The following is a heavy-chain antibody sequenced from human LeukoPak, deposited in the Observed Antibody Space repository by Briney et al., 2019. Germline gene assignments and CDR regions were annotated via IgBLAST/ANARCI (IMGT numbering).Heavy chain of an antibody. CDR3: ARGRGYSYGSPYYYYYMDV. CDR1: GGSFSDYY. D-gene: IGHD5-18*01. Sequence: SETLSLTCAVYGGSFSDYYWSWIRQPPGKGLEWIGEINHSGSTNYNPSLKSRVTISVDTSKNQFSLNLNSVTAADTAVYYCARGRGYSYGSPYYYYYMDVWGKGTTVTVSS. J-gene: IGHJ6*03. V-gene: IGHV4-34*01. CDR2: INHSGST.